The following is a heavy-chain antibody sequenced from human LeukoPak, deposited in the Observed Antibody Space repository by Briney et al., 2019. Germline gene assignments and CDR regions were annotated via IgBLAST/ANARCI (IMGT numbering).Heavy chain of an antibody. Sequence: SVKVSCKASGGTFSSYAISWVRQAPGQGLEWMGGIIPIFGTANYAQKLQGRVTITTDESTSTAYMELSSLRSEDTAVYYCASYIVVGDWFDLWGQGTLVTVSS. V-gene: IGHV1-69*05. CDR2: IIPIFGTA. CDR1: GGTFSSYA. CDR3: ASYIVVGDWFDL. D-gene: IGHD2-15*01. J-gene: IGHJ5*02.